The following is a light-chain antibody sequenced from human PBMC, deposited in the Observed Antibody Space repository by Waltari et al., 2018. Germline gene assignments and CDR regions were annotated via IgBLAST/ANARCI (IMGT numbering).Light chain of an antibody. J-gene: IGKJ2*01. Sequence: DIQMTQSPSSLSVSVGDRVTITCRASQSISNWLAWYQQKPGKAPILLIYKASILKSGVPSRFSGGGSGTQFTLTISSLQPDDFATYYCQQYNTYSSFGQGTKLEIK. CDR3: QQYNTYSS. CDR2: KAS. V-gene: IGKV1-5*03. CDR1: QSISNW.